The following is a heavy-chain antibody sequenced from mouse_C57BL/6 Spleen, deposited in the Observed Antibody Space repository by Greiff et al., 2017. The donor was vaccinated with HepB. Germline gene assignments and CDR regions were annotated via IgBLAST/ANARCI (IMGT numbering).Heavy chain of an antibody. V-gene: IGHV1-54*01. D-gene: IGHD4-1*01. J-gene: IGHJ2*01. CDR3: ARGLTAFDY. Sequence: VQLQESGAELVRPGTSVKVSCKASGYAFTNYLIEWVKQRPGQGLEWIGVINPGSGGTNYNEKFKGKATLTADKSSSTAYMQLSSLTSEDSAVYFCARGLTAFDYWGQGTTLTVSS. CDR2: INPGSGGT. CDR1: GYAFTNYL.